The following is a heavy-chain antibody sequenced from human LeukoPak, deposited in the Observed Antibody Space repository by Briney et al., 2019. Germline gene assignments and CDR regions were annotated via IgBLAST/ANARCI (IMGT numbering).Heavy chain of an antibody. D-gene: IGHD3-9*01. V-gene: IGHV3-53*01. CDR1: GFTVSTNY. J-gene: IGHJ4*02. CDR3: AIRGYYDILIFDY. Sequence: AGGSLSLSWAASGFTVSTNYMGWVRQAPGKGLEWVSIIYSDGTTYYADSVKGRFTISRDNSKNTLYLQMNSLRAEDTAVYYCAIRGYYDILIFDYWGQGTLVTVSS. CDR2: IYSDGTT.